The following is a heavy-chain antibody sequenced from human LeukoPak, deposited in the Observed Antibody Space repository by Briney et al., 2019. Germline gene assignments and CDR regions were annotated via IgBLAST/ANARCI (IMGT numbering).Heavy chain of an antibody. V-gene: IGHV1-2*02. D-gene: IGHD5-12*01. CDR1: VYTFTGYY. J-gene: IGHJ5*02. CDR3: ARGVVRRNCNLYAGYDYNWFDP. CDR2: INPNSGCS. Sequence: ASVKVSCKGSVYTFTGYYLHWVRQAPAQGLEGLGWINPNSGCSNYAQKFQGRVTITSDTSISAAYMELSRLRSDDTAVYYCARGVVRRNCNLYAGYDYNWFDPWGQGTLVTVSS.